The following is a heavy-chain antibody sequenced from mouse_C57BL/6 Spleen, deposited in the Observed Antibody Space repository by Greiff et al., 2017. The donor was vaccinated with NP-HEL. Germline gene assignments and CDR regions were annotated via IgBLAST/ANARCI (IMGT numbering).Heavy chain of an antibody. D-gene: IGHD3-2*02. CDR2: IYPGSGST. J-gene: IGHJ3*01. V-gene: IGHV1-55*01. Sequence: QVQLQQSGAELVKPGASVKMSCKASGYTFTSYWITWVKQRPGQGLEWIGDIYPGSGSTNYNEKFKSKATLTVDTSSSTAYMQLSSLTSEDSAVYYCARGGAAQAWFAYWGQGTLVTVSA. CDR1: GYTFTSYW. CDR3: ARGGAAQAWFAY.